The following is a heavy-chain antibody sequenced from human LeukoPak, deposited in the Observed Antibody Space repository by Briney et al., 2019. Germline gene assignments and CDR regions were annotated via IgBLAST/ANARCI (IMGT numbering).Heavy chain of an antibody. J-gene: IGHJ4*02. V-gene: IGHV3-74*01. CDR1: GFTFSSYW. CDR2: IKGDGSSP. CDR3: ARSDYTDY. D-gene: IGHD3-3*01. Sequence: GGSLRLSCAASGFTFSSYWMHWVRQAPGKGLVWVSRIKGDGSSPTYADSVKGRFTISRGNAKNALYLQMNSLRADDTAVYYCARSDYTDYWGQGTLVTVSS.